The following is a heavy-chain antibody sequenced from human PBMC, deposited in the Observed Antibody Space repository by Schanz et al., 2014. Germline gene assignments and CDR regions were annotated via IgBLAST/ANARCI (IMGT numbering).Heavy chain of an antibody. D-gene: IGHD5-12*01. CDR1: GFTFSTYA. CDR2: INTADTT. Sequence: VRLVESGGGVVQPGGSLRLSCAASGFTFSTYAMTWVRQAPGKGLEWVSAINTADTTYYADSVKGRFTVSRDNSKNTVYLHMNSLRDEDTAVYYCAKDMNREATAPESWGQGTLVVVSS. V-gene: IGHV3-23*04. CDR3: AKDMNREATAPES. J-gene: IGHJ5*02.